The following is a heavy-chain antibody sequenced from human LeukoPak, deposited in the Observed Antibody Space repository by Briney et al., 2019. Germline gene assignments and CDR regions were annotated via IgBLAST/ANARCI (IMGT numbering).Heavy chain of an antibody. J-gene: IGHJ3*02. Sequence: GESLKISCKGSGYSFTSYLIGWVRQMPGKGLKWMGFIYPDDSHTRYSPSFEGQVTISADKSINTAYLQWSRLRASDTAMYYCARHRTTGYSVSAFDMWGQGTLVTVSS. D-gene: IGHD5/OR15-5a*01. CDR2: IYPDDSHT. V-gene: IGHV5-51*01. CDR1: GYSFTSYL. CDR3: ARHRTTGYSVSAFDM.